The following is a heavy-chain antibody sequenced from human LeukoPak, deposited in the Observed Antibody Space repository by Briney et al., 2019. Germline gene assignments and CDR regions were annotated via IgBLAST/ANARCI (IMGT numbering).Heavy chain of an antibody. Sequence: GGSLRLSCAASGFTFTSYAMSWVRQAPGKGLEWVSGISGSGGSTYYAESVKGRFTISRDNSKNTLHLQMNSLRVEDTALYYCAKVSSGYTFDWGQGTLVTVSS. CDR3: AKVSSGYTFD. J-gene: IGHJ4*02. D-gene: IGHD5-18*01. CDR2: ISGSGGST. CDR1: GFTFTSYA. V-gene: IGHV3-23*01.